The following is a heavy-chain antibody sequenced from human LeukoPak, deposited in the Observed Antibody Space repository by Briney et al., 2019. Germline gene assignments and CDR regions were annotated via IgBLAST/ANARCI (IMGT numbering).Heavy chain of an antibody. J-gene: IGHJ5*02. CDR3: AKDNSLYCSSTSCLGYNWFDP. Sequence: GGSLRLSCAASVFTFSSYAMSGGREAPGEGLEWGSAISGIGGSTYYADSVKGRFTISRDNSKNTLYLQMNSLRAEDTAVYYCAKDNSLYCSSTSCLGYNWFDPWGQGTLVTVSS. CDR1: VFTFSSYA. D-gene: IGHD2-2*01. CDR2: ISGIGGST. V-gene: IGHV3-23*01.